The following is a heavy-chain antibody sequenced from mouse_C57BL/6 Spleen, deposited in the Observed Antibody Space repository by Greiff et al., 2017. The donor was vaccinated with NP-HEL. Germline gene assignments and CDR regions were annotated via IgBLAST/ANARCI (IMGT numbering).Heavy chain of an antibody. CDR3: ARSDSNYGPAWFAY. CDR2: INPNYGTT. J-gene: IGHJ3*01. V-gene: IGHV1-39*01. Sequence: VQLKQSGPELVKPGASVKISCKASGYSFTDYNMNWVKQGNGKSLEWIGVINPNYGTTSYNQKFKGKATLTVDQSSSTAYMQLNSLTSEDSAVYYCARSDSNYGPAWFAYWGQGTLVTVSA. D-gene: IGHD2-5*01. CDR1: GYSFTDYN.